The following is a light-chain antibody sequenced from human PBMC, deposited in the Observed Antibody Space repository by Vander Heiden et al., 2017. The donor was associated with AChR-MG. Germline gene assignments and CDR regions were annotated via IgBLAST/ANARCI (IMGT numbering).Light chain of an antibody. V-gene: IGLV3-1*01. CDR3: QAWDSSTVV. Sequence: SYELPQPHSVSVSPGQTASISVSEDKWWHKHAVWYQQNPGQSPVLVIYQHSKRPSGIPARFSVSNSGNTATLTIRGTQAMDEDDYYCQAWDSSTVVFGGGTKLTVL. J-gene: IGLJ2*01. CDR2: QHS. CDR1: KWWHKH.